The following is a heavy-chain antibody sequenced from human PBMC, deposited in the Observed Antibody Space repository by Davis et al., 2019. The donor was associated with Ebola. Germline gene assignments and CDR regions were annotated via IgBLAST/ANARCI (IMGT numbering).Heavy chain of an antibody. CDR2: ISSSSSYI. CDR1: GFTFSSYS. V-gene: IGHV3-21*01. D-gene: IGHD2-2*01. CDR3: ARSASASFDI. Sequence: LSLTCAASGFTFSSYSMNWVRQAPGKGLEWVSSISSSSSYIYYADSVKGRFTISRDNAKNSLYLQMNSLRAEDTAVYYCARSASASFDIWGTGTMVTVSS. J-gene: IGHJ3*02.